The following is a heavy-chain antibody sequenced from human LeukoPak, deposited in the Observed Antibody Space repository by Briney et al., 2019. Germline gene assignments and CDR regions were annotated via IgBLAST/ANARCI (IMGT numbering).Heavy chain of an antibody. CDR3: ARPPVSGLIDGFDI. D-gene: IGHD3-10*01. V-gene: IGHV4-39*01. Sequence: SETLSLTCTVSGASISSRGGCYWGWIRQAPGKGLEWIGSVFYTVSPYYNPSLKSRVTISVDTSNNEFSLKLRSVTAADTAVYYCARPPVSGLIDGFDIWGQGTMVTVSS. CDR1: GASISSRGGCY. J-gene: IGHJ3*02. CDR2: VFYTVSP.